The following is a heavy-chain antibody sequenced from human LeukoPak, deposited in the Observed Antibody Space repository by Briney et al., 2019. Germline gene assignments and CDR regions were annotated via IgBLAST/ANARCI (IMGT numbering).Heavy chain of an antibody. CDR2: ISAYNGNT. J-gene: IGHJ4*02. Sequence: VSVKVSCKASGYTFTSYGISWVRQAPGQGLEWMGWISAYNGNTNYAQKLQGRVTMTTDTSTSTAYMELRSLRSDDTAVYYCASGHYDYVWGSYRYAHWGQGTLVTVSS. D-gene: IGHD3-16*02. V-gene: IGHV1-18*01. CDR3: ASGHYDYVWGSYRYAH. CDR1: GYTFTSYG.